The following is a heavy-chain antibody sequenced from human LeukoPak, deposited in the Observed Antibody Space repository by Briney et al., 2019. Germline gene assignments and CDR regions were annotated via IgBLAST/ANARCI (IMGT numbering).Heavy chain of an antibody. CDR3: ARELYYYYYYGMDV. V-gene: IGHV1-2*02. CDR2: INPNSGGT. CDR1: GYTFTGYY. Sequence: ASVKVSCKDSGYTFTGYYMHWVRQAPGQGLEQMGWINPNSGGTNYAQKFQGRVTMTRDTSISTAYMELSRLRSDDTAVYYCARELYYYYYYGMDVWGQGTTVTVSS. J-gene: IGHJ6*02. D-gene: IGHD2-2*02.